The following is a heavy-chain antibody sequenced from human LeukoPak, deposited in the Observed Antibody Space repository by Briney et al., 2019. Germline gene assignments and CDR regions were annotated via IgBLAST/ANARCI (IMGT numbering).Heavy chain of an antibody. CDR2: ISGSGGST. CDR1: GFIFSTYA. Sequence: GXSLRLSCAASGFIFSTYAMSWVRQAPGKGLEWVSLISGSGGSTYYADSVKGRFTISRDNGKNTLSLQMNSLRAEDTALYYCAKERLTTTTFDSWGRGTLVTVSS. D-gene: IGHD4-11*01. CDR3: AKERLTTTTFDS. V-gene: IGHV3-23*01. J-gene: IGHJ4*02.